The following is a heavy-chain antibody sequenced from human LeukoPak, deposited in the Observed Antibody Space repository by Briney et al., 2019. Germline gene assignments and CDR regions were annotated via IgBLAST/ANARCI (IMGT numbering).Heavy chain of an antibody. J-gene: IGHJ4*02. V-gene: IGHV4-59*01. CDR1: GGSISSYC. Sequence: PSETLSLTCTVSGGSISSYCWSWIRQPPGKGLEWIGYIYYSGSTNYNPSLKSRVTISVDTSKNQFSLKLSSVTAADTAVYYCARWYSSSWYYFDYWGQGTLVTVSS. D-gene: IGHD6-13*01. CDR3: ARWYSSSWYYFDY. CDR2: IYYSGST.